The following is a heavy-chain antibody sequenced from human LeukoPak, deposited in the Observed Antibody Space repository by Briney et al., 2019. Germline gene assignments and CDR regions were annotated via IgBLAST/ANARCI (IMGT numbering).Heavy chain of an antibody. V-gene: IGHV3-21*04. CDR3: AKGLTRGTGAFDI. J-gene: IGHJ3*02. D-gene: IGHD1-14*01. CDR2: ISSSSRYM. Sequence: GGCLRLSCAASVFTFSTYSMNWVRQAPWKGLEWVSSISSSSRYMYYAGSVKGRFTISRDNAKNSLYLQMNSLRAEDTALYYCAKGLTRGTGAFDIWGQGTMVTVSS. CDR1: VFTFSTYS.